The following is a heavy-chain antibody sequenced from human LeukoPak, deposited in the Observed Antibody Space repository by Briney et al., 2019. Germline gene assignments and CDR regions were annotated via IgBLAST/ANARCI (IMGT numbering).Heavy chain of an antibody. J-gene: IGHJ4*02. CDR2: ISGSGGST. D-gene: IGHD2-15*01. CDR1: GFTFSSYA. CDR3: AKDGVVVVAAASDY. V-gene: IGHV3-23*01. Sequence: GGSLRLSCAASGFTFSSYAMSWVRQAPGKGLEWVSAISGSGGSTYYADSVKGRFTISRDNSKNTLYLQMNSLRAEDTAVYYCAKDGVVVVAAASDYWGQGTLVTVSS.